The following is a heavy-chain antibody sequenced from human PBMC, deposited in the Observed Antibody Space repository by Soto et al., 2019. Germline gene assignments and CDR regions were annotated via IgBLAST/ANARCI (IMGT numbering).Heavy chain of an antibody. CDR3: ARDLWGYCGTDCYPLDV. J-gene: IGHJ6*02. V-gene: IGHV4-59*01. D-gene: IGHD2-21*02. Sequence: PSETLSLTCTVSGGSIGIYSWNWIRQPPGKGLEWIGYFYNGGSTNYNPSFKSRVTISVDTSKNQFSLKLNSVTAADTAVYYCARDLWGYCGTDCYPLDVWGQGTTVTVSS. CDR1: GGSIGIYS. CDR2: FYNGGST.